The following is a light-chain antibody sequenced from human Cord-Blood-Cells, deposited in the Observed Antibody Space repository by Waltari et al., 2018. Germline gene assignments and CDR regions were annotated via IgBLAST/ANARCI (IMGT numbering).Light chain of an antibody. Sequence: SYELTQPPSVSVSPGQTASITCSGDKLGDKYACWYQQKPGQSPVLGIYQDSKQPSGIPERFSGSNSGNTATLTISGTQAMDEADYYCQAWDSSTVVFGGGTKLTVL. V-gene: IGLV3-1*01. CDR2: QDS. CDR1: KLGDKY. J-gene: IGLJ2*01. CDR3: QAWDSSTVV.